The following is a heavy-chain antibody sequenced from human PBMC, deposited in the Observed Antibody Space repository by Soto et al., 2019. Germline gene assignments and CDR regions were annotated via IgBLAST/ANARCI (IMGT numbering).Heavy chain of an antibody. CDR2: IIPIFGTA. D-gene: IGHD2-15*01. J-gene: IGHJ4*02. CDR1: GGTFSSYA. CDR3: ARGRGGFQDCRGGSRYSHY. V-gene: IGHV1-69*13. Sequence: GASVKVSCKASGGTFSSYAISWVRQAPGQGLEWMGGIIPIFGTANYAQKFQGRVTITADESTSTAYMELSSLRSADTAVYYCARGRGGFQDCRGGSRYSHYWGQGTLVTVSS.